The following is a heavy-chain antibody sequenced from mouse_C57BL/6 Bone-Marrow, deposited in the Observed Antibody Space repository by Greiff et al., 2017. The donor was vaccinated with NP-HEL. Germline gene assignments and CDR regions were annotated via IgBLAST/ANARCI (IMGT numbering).Heavy chain of an antibody. Sequence: DVQLQESGPVLVKPGASVKMSCKASGYTFTDYYMNWVKQSHGKSLEWIGVINPYNGGTSYNQKFKGKATLTVDKSSSTAYMELNSLTSEDSAVYYCARGGLTGVSYFDYWGQGTTLTVSS. J-gene: IGHJ2*01. V-gene: IGHV1-19*01. CDR2: INPYNGGT. CDR1: GYTFTDYY. CDR3: ARGGLTGVSYFDY. D-gene: IGHD4-1*01.